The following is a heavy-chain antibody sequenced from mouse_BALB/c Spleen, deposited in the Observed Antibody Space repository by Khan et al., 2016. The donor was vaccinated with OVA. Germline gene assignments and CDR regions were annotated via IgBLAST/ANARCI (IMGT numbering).Heavy chain of an antibody. Sequence: LQQSGPGLVKPSQSLSLTCSVTGYSITSGYYWNWIRQFPGNKLEWMGYISYDGSNNYNPSLKNRISIIRDTSKNQFFLKLNSVTTEDTATYYCARGWLVKVDYWGQGTTLTVSS. D-gene: IGHD2-3*01. J-gene: IGHJ2*01. CDR2: ISYDGSN. CDR3: ARGWLVKVDY. CDR1: GYSITSGYY. V-gene: IGHV3-6*02.